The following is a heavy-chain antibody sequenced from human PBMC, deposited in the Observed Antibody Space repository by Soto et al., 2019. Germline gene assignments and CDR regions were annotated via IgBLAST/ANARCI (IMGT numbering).Heavy chain of an antibody. D-gene: IGHD1-1*01. J-gene: IGHJ4*02. Sequence: QLQLLESGPGLVKSSETLSLTCTVSGGSIRRALYYWGWIRQPPGQGLEWIGNIYYHGDTYYNPFIQSRVSIAVDTSRNQISLRLSYVTAGDTAVYYCAILTLDGTRYFDYWGQGAVVTVSS. CDR2: IYYHGDT. V-gene: IGHV4-39*01. CDR1: GGSIRRALYY. CDR3: AILTLDGTRYFDY.